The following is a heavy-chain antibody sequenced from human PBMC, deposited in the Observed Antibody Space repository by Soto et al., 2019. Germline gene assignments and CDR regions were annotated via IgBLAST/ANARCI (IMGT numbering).Heavy chain of an antibody. D-gene: IGHD5-18*01. CDR2: IYYSGST. CDR3: ARGRKNVDTAMVGDFDY. J-gene: IGHJ4*02. CDR1: GGSISSGGYY. Sequence: QVQLQESGPGLVKPSQTLSLTCTVSGGSISSGGYYWSWIRQHPGKGLEWIGYIYYSGSTYYNPSIKSRVTISVDTSKNQFSLKLSSVTAADTAVYYCARGRKNVDTAMVGDFDYWGQGTLVTVSS. V-gene: IGHV4-31*03.